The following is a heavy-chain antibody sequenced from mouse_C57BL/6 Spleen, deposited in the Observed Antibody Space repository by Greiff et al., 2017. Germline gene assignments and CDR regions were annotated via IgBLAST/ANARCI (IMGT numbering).Heavy chain of an antibody. D-gene: IGHD2-3*01. CDR2: ISSGGSYT. CDR1: GFTFSSYG. Sequence: EVQLVESGGDLVKPGGSLKLSCAASGFTFSSYGMSWVRQTPDKRLEWVATISSGGSYTYYPDSVKGRFTFSRDNAKNTLYLQMSSLKSEDTAMYYCARQIDGSFAYWGQGTLVTVSA. CDR3: ARQIDGSFAY. J-gene: IGHJ3*01. V-gene: IGHV5-6*01.